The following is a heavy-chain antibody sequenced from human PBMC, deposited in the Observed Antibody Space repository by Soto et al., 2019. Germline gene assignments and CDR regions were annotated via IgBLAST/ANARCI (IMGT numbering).Heavy chain of an antibody. V-gene: IGHV3-23*01. D-gene: IGHD3-9*01. CDR2: ISGSGGST. CDR1: GFTFSSYA. CDR3: AKGGGYDILTGYYTAFDY. J-gene: IGHJ4*02. Sequence: GGSLRLSCAASGFTFSSYAMSWVRQAPGKGLEWVSAISGSGGSTYYADSVKGRFTISRDNSKNTLYLQMNSLRAEDTAVYYCAKGGGYDILTGYYTAFDYWGQGTLVTVSS.